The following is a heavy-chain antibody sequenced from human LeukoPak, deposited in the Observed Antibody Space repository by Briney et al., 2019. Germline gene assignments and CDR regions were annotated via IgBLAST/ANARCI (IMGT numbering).Heavy chain of an antibody. J-gene: IGHJ4*02. CDR1: GFTFSSYA. V-gene: IGHV3-30*01. CDR3: ARDGSSLDC. Sequence: PGGSLRLSCAASGFTFSSYAMHWVRQAPGKGLEWVAVISYDGSNKYYADSVKGRFTISRDNSKNTLYLQMNSLRAEDTAVYYCARDGSSLDCWGQGTLVTVSS. CDR2: ISYDGSNK. D-gene: IGHD6-6*01.